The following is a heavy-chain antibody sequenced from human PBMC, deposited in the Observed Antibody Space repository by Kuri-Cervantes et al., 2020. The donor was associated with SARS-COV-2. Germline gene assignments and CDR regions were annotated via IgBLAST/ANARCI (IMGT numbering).Heavy chain of an antibody. J-gene: IGHJ4*02. CDR2: IDWDDDK. V-gene: IGHV2-70*11. CDR3: VRIRAATVIADY. D-gene: IGHD4-11*01. Sequence: ILSFTCTVSGGSISSHYWSWIRQPPGKALEWLARIDWDDDKYYKTSLNTRLSISKDTSKDQVVLTMTNMDPVDTATYYCVRIRAATVIADYWGQGTLVTVSS. CDR1: GGSISSHYW.